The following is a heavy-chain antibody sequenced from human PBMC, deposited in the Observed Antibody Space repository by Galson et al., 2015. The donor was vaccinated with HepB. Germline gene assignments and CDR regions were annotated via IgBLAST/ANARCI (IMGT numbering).Heavy chain of an antibody. CDR1: GYSFTSYW. CDR3: ARLGAYCGGDCYSDAFDI. Sequence: QSGAEVKKPGESLKISCKGSGYSFTSYWIGWVRQMPGKGLEWMGSTYPGDSDTRYSPSFQGQVTISADKSISTAYLQWSSLKASDTAMYYCARLGAYCGGDCYSDAFDIWGQGTMVTASS. V-gene: IGHV5-51*03. J-gene: IGHJ3*02. CDR2: TYPGDSDT. D-gene: IGHD2-21*02.